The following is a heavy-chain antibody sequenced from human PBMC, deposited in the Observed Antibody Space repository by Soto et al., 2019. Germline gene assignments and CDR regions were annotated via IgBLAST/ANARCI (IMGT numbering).Heavy chain of an antibody. CDR2: VYYNGSA. CDR3: ARSFFP. J-gene: IGHJ5*02. Sequence: QVQLEESGPGLVKPSETLSLNCIVSGGSLSTYLWSWIQQPPGKGLEWIGAVYYNGSANYNPSLKSRVSISVDTSKNHLSLTLRSATAADTAVYYCARSFFPWGRGTLVTVSS. CDR1: GGSLSTYL. V-gene: IGHV4-59*01.